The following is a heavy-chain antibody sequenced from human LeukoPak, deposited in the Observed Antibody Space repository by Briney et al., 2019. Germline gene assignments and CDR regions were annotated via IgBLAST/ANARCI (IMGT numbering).Heavy chain of an antibody. CDR1: GGSFSGYY. Sequence: IPSETLSLTCAVYGGSFSGYYWSWIRQPPGKGLEWIGEINHSGSTNYNPSLKSRVTISVDTSKNQFSLKLSSVTAADTAVYYCARGAVLRYFLAAIDYWGQGTLVTVSS. D-gene: IGHD3-9*01. CDR3: ARGAVLRYFLAAIDY. CDR2: INHSGST. J-gene: IGHJ4*02. V-gene: IGHV4-34*01.